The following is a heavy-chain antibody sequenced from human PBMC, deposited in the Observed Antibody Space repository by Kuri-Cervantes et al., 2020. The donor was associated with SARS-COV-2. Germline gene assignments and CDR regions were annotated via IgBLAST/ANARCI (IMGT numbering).Heavy chain of an antibody. CDR1: GGSFSGYY. D-gene: IGHD6-13*01. V-gene: IGHV4-34*01. J-gene: IGHJ3*02. CDR3: ARDGLTYSSSWESDAFDI. Sequence: ESLKISCAVYGGSFSGYYWSWIRQPPGKGLEWIGEINHSGSTNYNPSLKSRVTISVDTSKNQFSLKLSSVTAADTAVYYCARDGLTYSSSWESDAFDIWGQGTMVTVSS. CDR2: INHSGST.